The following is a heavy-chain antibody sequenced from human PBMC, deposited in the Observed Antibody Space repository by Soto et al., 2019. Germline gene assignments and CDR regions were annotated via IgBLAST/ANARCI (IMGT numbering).Heavy chain of an antibody. V-gene: IGHV1-69*13. Sequence: SVKVSCKASGGTFSSYAISWARQAPGQGLEWMGRIIPIFGTTNYAQKFQGRVTITADESTSTAYMELSSLRSEDTAVFYCAAYYYDSSGHYFHYWGQGTLVTVSS. CDR3: AAYYYDSSGHYFHY. CDR2: IIPIFGTT. CDR1: GGTFSSYA. J-gene: IGHJ4*02. D-gene: IGHD3-22*01.